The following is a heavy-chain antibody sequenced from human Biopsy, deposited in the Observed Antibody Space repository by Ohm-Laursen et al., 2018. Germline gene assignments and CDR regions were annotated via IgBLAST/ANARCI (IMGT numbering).Heavy chain of an antibody. Sequence: SDTLSLTCTASGDSISSYYWSWIRQPPGKGLQWIGYVYYTGSTDYNPSLQSRVTISVDTSKNHFSLRLRSVTPADTAIYYCARDRGYYSDRTVPRYFDLWGRGTLVTVSS. CDR3: ARDRGYYSDRTVPRYFDL. CDR1: GDSISSYY. CDR2: VYYTGST. J-gene: IGHJ2*01. V-gene: IGHV4-59*01. D-gene: IGHD3-22*01.